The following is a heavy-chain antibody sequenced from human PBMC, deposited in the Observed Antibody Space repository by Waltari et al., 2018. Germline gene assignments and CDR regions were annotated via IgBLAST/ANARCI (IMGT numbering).Heavy chain of an antibody. J-gene: IGHJ6*03. D-gene: IGHD1-1*01. Sequence: QVQLVQSGAEVKKPGASVKVSCKASGYTFSGHYMHWVRPAPGQGLEWMGWINPNSGGTNYAQKFQGRVTMTRDTSINNTADMELSRLTSDDTAVYYCARGDWNRDYFYMDVWGRGTTVTISS. CDR1: GYTFSGHY. CDR3: ARGDWNRDYFYMDV. V-gene: IGHV1-2*02. CDR2: INPNSGGT.